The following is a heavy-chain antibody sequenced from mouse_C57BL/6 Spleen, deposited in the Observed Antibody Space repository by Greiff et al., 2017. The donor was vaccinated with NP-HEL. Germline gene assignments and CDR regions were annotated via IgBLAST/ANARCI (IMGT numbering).Heavy chain of an antibody. D-gene: IGHD1-1*02. Sequence: EVKLVESGPGLVKPSQSLSLTCSVTGYSITSGYYWNWIRQFPGNKLEWMGYISYDGSNNYNPSLKNRISITRDTSKNQFFLKLNSVTTEDTATYYCARDWTMDAMDYWGQGTSVTVSS. CDR1: GYSITSGYY. J-gene: IGHJ4*01. CDR3: ARDWTMDAMDY. CDR2: ISYDGSN. V-gene: IGHV3-6*01.